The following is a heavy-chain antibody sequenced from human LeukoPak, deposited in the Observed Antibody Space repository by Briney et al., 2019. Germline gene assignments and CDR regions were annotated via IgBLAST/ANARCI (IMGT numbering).Heavy chain of an antibody. CDR1: GCSISNYY. CDR2: IHYSGIT. D-gene: IGHD2-15*01. J-gene: IGHJ6*03. V-gene: IGHV4-59*01. Sequence: SETLSLTCTVSGCSISNYYWSWIRQPPGKGLEWVGYIHYSGITSYNPSLKSRVTISVDTSKNQFSLKPRFVTPADTAVYYCARTTEGYCSGSSCYSYYYYLDVWGKGTTVTVSS. CDR3: ARTTEGYCSGSSCYSYYYYLDV.